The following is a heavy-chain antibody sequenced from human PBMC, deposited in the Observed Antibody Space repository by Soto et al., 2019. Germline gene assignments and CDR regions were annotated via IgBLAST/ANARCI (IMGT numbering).Heavy chain of an antibody. Sequence: QVQLVESGGGVVQPGRALRLSCAASGFTFSSYAMHWVRQAPGKGLEWVAVISYDGSNKYYADSVKGRFTISRDNSKKTLYLQMDSLRAEDAAVYYCARAGCDGGSCYTLVGLRYGMVVW. J-gene: IGHJ6*01. CDR2: ISYDGSNK. D-gene: IGHD2-15*01. CDR1: GFTFSSYA. V-gene: IGHV3-30-3*01. CDR3: ARAGCDGGSCYTLVGLRYGMVV.